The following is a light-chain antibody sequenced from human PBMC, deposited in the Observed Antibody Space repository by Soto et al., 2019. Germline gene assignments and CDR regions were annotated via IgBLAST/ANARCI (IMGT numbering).Light chain of an antibody. Sequence: IVLTQSPATPALSSGEVAQPSCRASQSVSSYLAWYQQKPGQAHRLIIYDASNRATGIPARFSGSGSGTDFTLTIRSLQPEDFAVYYCQKSSNWPQINVGHGKRLELK. CDR2: DAS. V-gene: IGKV3-11*01. J-gene: IGKJ5*01. CDR3: QKSSNWPQIN. CDR1: QSVSSY.